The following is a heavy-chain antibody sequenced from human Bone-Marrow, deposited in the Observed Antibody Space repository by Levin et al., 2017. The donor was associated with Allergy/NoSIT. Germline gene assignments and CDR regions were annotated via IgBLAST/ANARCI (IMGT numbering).Heavy chain of an antibody. J-gene: IGHJ3*02. D-gene: IGHD3-22*01. CDR3: ARDAVGDSRELSAFDI. CDR2: ISYDGLKR. CDR1: KFTFSTYA. Sequence: GESLKISCAASKFTFSTYAMHWVRQAPGKGLEWVAAISYDGLKRYNADSMKGRFTVSRDNSKNTPYLHMTSLRPEDTAVYFCARDAVGDSRELSAFDIWGQGTTVTVSP. V-gene: IGHV3-30*03.